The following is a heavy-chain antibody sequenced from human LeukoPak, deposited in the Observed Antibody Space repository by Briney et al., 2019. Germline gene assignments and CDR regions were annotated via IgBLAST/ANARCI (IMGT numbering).Heavy chain of an antibody. CDR3: AKSSSRLDTSSFEY. D-gene: IGHD5-18*01. CDR1: VFTFSSYG. Sequence: GGSLRLSCAASVFTFSSYGIHSVRQAPGTGLEGVTFIQYDGSDKYADSVKGRFTISRDNSKNVLYLQMNSLRAEDTALYYCAKSSSRLDTSSFEYWGQGTLVTVSS. J-gene: IGHJ4*02. CDR2: IQYDGSDK. V-gene: IGHV3-30*02.